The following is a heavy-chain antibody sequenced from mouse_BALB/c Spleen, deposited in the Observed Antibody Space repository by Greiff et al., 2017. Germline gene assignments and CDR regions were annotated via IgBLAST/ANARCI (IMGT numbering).Heavy chain of an antibody. D-gene: IGHD1-1*01. CDR3: ARESYYYGSSPYAMDY. CDR2: IWAGGST. J-gene: IGHJ4*01. CDR1: GFSLTSYG. V-gene: IGHV2-9*02. Sequence: VMLVESGPGLVAPSQSLSITCTVSGFSLTSYGVHWVRQPPGKGLEWLGVIWAGGSTNYNSALMSRLSISKDNSKSQVFLKMNSLQTDDTAMYYCARESYYYGSSPYAMDYWGQGTSVTVSS.